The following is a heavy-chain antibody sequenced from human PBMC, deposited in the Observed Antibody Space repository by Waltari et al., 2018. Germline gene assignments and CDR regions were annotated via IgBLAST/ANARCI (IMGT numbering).Heavy chain of an antibody. Sequence: QVQLVQAGAEVKKPGASVKVSCKASGYTFTNFGVNGVRQAPGQGLEWMGWISPYNGYADYEHTFQGRVTMTTDTSTKTAYLELTSLRSDDTAVYYCARGGGPRTVVALTFDLWGQGTLITVSS. CDR3: ARGGGPRTVVALTFDL. CDR1: GYTFTNFG. D-gene: IGHD2-15*01. CDR2: ISPYNGYA. J-gene: IGHJ4*02. V-gene: IGHV1-18*01.